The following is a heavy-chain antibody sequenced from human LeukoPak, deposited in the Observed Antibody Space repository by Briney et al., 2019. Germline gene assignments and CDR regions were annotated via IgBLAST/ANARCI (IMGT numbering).Heavy chain of an antibody. Sequence: GGFLRLSCAASGFTFNNYALTWVRQTPGKGLECVSAISGDGVSPYYVDSVRGRFTISRDNSKNTLYLQMNSLRAEDTAIYYCARGPQFSGPGWFDPWGQGTLVTVSS. CDR1: GFTFNNYA. J-gene: IGHJ5*02. CDR3: ARGPQFSGPGWFDP. CDR2: ISGDGVSP. D-gene: IGHD3-10*01. V-gene: IGHV3-23*01.